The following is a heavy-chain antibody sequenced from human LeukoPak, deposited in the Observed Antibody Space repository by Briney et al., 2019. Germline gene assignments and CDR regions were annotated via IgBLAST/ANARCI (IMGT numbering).Heavy chain of an antibody. J-gene: IGHJ6*03. Sequence: SGTLSLTCAVYGGSFSGYYWSWIPQPPGKGLKWIGEINHSGSTNYSPSLKSRVTISVDTSKNQFSLKLTSVTAADTAVYYCARGRAGNYYYYMDVWGKGTTVTVSS. V-gene: IGHV4-34*01. CDR1: GGSFSGYY. D-gene: IGHD6-19*01. CDR2: INHSGST. CDR3: ARGRAGNYYYYMDV.